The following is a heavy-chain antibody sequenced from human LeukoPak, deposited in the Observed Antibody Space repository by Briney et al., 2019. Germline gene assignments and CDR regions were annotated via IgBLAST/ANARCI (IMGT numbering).Heavy chain of an antibody. CDR2: ISYDGSNK. CDR3: ARDCISPGGDQDDAFDI. CDR1: GFTFSSYA. V-gene: IGHV3-30-3*01. J-gene: IGHJ3*02. Sequence: GGSLRLSCAASGFTFSSYAMHWVRQAPGKGLEWVAVISYDGSNKYYADSVKGRFTISRDNSKNTLYLQMNSLRAEDTAVYYCARDCISPGGDQDDAFDIWGQGTMVTVSS. D-gene: IGHD3-3*02.